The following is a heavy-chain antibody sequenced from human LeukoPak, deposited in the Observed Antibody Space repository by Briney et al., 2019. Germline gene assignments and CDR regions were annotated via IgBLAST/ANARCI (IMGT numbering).Heavy chain of an antibody. Sequence: GGSLRLSCAASGFTLSSYWMHWVRQAPGKGLVWVSRINGDGSSTNYTDSVKGRFTISRDNAKNSLYLQMNSLRAEDTALYYCARDRSYGGYDAFDIWGQGTMVTVSS. J-gene: IGHJ3*02. D-gene: IGHD1-26*01. CDR1: GFTLSSYW. CDR3: ARDRSYGGYDAFDI. V-gene: IGHV3-74*01. CDR2: INGDGSST.